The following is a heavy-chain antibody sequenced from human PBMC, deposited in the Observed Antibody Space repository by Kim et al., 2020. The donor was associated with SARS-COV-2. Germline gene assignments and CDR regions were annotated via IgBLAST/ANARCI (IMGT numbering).Heavy chain of an antibody. CDR1: GGTFSSYA. J-gene: IGHJ3*02. CDR3: ARGRRELLNPPNAFDI. CDR2: IIPIFGTA. V-gene: IGHV1-69*13. Sequence: SVKVSCKASGGTFSSYAISWVRQAPGQGLEWMGGIIPIFGTANYAQKFQGRVTITADESTSTAYMELSSLRSEDTAVYYCARGRRELLNPPNAFDIWGQGTMVTVSS. D-gene: IGHD1-26*01.